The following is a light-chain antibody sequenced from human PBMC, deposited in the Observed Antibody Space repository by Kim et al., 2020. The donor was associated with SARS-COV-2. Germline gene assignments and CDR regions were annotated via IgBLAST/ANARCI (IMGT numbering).Light chain of an antibody. CDR1: QSLTKY. J-gene: IGKJ4*01. CDR3: QQRSNWPLT. Sequence: EVVLTQSPTTLSLSPGERATLSCRASQSLTKYLAWFQHKPGQAPRLLIYDTSIRATGIPPRFSGSGSGTDFTLTISGLEPEDFALYYCQQRSNWPLTFGGGTKLEI. V-gene: IGKV3-11*01. CDR2: DTS.